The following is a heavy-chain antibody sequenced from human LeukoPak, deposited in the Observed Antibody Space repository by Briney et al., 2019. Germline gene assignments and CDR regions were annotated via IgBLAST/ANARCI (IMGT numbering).Heavy chain of an antibody. Sequence: GGSLRLSCAASGFTFDKYWMSWVRQAPGKGLEWVSYISSGSSTIYYADSVKGRFTISRDNAKNSLYLQMNSLRAEDTAVYYCARDDYGDYFFDYWGQGTLVTVSS. V-gene: IGHV3-48*01. CDR2: ISSGSSTI. D-gene: IGHD4-17*01. CDR3: ARDDYGDYFFDY. J-gene: IGHJ4*02. CDR1: GFTFDKYW.